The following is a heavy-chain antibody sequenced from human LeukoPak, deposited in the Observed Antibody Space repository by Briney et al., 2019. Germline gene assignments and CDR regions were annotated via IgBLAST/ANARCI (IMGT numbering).Heavy chain of an antibody. Sequence: GASVKVSCKASGYTFTSYAMHWVRQAPGQRLEWMGWISAYNGNTNYAQKFQGRVTITADKSTSTAYMELSSLRSEDTAVYYCAREVRGVIIHAFDIWGQGTMVTVSS. CDR2: ISAYNGNT. J-gene: IGHJ3*02. V-gene: IGHV1-3*01. D-gene: IGHD3-10*01. CDR1: GYTFTSYA. CDR3: AREVRGVIIHAFDI.